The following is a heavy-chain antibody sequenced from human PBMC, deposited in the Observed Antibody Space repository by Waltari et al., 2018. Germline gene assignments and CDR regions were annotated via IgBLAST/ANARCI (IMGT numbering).Heavy chain of an antibody. Sequence: QVQLPESGPGLVKPSETLSLTCTLSGGSINNYYWTWIRQPAGKGLEWIGRIYSSGSTTTYNPSLKSRVSMSLDASKNQFFLRLTSVTAADTAVYFCARVRAIAAGTVSYYYALDVWGQGTTVTVSS. CDR1: GGSINNYY. D-gene: IGHD6-13*01. CDR3: ARVRAIAAGTVSYYYALDV. J-gene: IGHJ6*02. CDR2: IYSSGST. V-gene: IGHV4-4*07.